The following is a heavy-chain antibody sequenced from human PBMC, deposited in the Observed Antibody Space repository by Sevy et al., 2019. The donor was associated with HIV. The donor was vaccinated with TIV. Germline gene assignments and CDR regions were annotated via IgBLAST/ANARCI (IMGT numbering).Heavy chain of an antibody. CDR3: TRVDYYDTSASQY. Sequence: GGSLGLSCAAYGFTFRDYSMNWVRQAPGQGLEWVSSISSASSYRKYGDSVKGRFTISRDNAKNLLYLDLNSLRVEDTAVYYCTRVDYYDTSASQYWGQGTLVTVSS. CDR2: ISSASSYR. J-gene: IGHJ4*02. D-gene: IGHD3-22*01. V-gene: IGHV3-21*06. CDR1: GFTFRDYS.